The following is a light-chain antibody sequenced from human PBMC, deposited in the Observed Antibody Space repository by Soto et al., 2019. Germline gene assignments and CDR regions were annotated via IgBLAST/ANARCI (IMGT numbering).Light chain of an antibody. CDR2: GAS. CDR3: QQYGSSPEK. Sequence: EMVLTQSPDTLSVSPGERATLSCRASQTVSSNFLAWYQQRPGQAPRLLIYGASSRAAGIPDRFSGSGSGTDFTLTISRLEPEDLAVYYCQQYGSSPEKFGQGTKV. V-gene: IGKV3-20*01. J-gene: IGKJ1*01. CDR1: QTVSSNF.